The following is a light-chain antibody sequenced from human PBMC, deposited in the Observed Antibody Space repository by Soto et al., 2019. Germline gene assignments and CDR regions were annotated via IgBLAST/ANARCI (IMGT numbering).Light chain of an antibody. CDR2: AAS. CDR1: QGFTRW. V-gene: IGKV1-12*01. Sequence: DIQMTQSPSSVSASVGDRVTITCRARQGFTRWLAWYQQKPGNAPKLLIYAASRLQSGVPARFSGSGCGTDFTLTLTILQPEDFATYYCKQADSFPFTFGHGTKVDIK. J-gene: IGKJ3*01. CDR3: KQADSFPFT.